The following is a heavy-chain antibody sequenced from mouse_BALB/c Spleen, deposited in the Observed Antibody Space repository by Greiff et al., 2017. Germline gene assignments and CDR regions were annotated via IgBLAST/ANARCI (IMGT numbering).Heavy chain of an antibody. V-gene: IGHV3-8*02. CDR1: GDSITSGY. J-gene: IGHJ2*01. CDR2: ISYSGST. CDR3: ARSLYYGSSPFDY. D-gene: IGHD1-1*01. Sequence: VQLKQSGPSLVKPSQTLSLTCSVTGDSITSGYWNWIRKFPGNKLEYMGYISYSGSTYYNPSLKSRISITRDTSKNQYYLQLNSVTTEDTATYYCARSLYYGSSPFDYWGQGTTLTVAS.